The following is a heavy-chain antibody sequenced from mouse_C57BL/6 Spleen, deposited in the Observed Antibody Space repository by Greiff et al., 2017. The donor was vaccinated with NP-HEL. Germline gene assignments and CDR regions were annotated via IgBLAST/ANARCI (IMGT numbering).Heavy chain of an antibody. J-gene: IGHJ2*01. CDR1: GYTFTDYE. D-gene: IGHD1-3*01. CDR2: IDPETGGT. V-gene: IGHV1-15*01. Sequence: LVESGAELVRPGASVTLSCKASGYTFTDYEMHWVKQTPVHGLEWIGAIDPETGGTAYNQKFKGKAILTADKSSSTAYMELRSLTSEDSAVYYCTRKGVARPDYWGQGTTLTVSS. CDR3: TRKGVARPDY.